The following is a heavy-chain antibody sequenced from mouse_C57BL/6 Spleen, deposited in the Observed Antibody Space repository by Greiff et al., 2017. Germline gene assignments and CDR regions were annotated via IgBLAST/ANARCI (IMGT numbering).Heavy chain of an antibody. D-gene: IGHD1-1*01. J-gene: IGHJ2*01. CDR2: INPSNGGT. CDR1: GYTFTSYW. V-gene: IGHV1-53*01. CDR3: AREGGYYYGSSYDY. Sequence: QVQLQQSGTELVKPGASVKLSCKASGYTFTSYWMHWVKQRPGQGLEWIGNINPSNGGTNYNEKFKSKATLTVDKSSSTAYMQLSSLTSEDSAVYYCAREGGYYYGSSYDYWGQGTTLTVSS.